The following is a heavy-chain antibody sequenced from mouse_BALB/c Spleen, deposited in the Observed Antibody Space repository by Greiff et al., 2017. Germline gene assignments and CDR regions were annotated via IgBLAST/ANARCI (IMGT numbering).Heavy chain of an antibody. Sequence: LQQSGAELLRPGTSVKVSCKASGYAFTIYWIEWVKQGPGQGLEWIGVIIPGGGGTNYNEKFKGKATLTADKSSSTAYMQLSSLTSDDSAVYFCARGGRPYWYFDVWGAGTTVTVSS. D-gene: IGHD3-3*01. J-gene: IGHJ1*01. CDR2: IIPGGGGT. V-gene: IGHV1-54*01. CDR1: GYAFTIYW. CDR3: ARGGRPYWYFDV.